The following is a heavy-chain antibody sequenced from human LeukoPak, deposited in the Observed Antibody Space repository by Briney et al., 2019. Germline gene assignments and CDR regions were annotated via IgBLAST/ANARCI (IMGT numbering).Heavy chain of an antibody. CDR2: SYYSGST. CDR3: VRGMVDCSGGSCYSPLDY. Sequence: PSETLSLTCTVSGGSISSSSYYWGWIRQPPGKGLEWIGSSYYSGSTYYNPSLKSRVTISVDTSKNQFSLKLSSVTAADTAVYYCVRGMVDCSGGSCYSPLDYWGQGTLVTVSS. CDR1: GGSISSSSYY. D-gene: IGHD2-15*01. V-gene: IGHV4-39*07. J-gene: IGHJ4*02.